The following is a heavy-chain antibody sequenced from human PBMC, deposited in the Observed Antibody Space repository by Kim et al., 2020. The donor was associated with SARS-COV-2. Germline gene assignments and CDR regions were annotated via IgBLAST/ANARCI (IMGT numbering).Heavy chain of an antibody. Sequence: ASVKVSCKASGYTFTGYYMHWVRQAPGQGLEWMGRINPNSGGTNYAQKFQGRVTMTRDTSISTAYMELSRLRSDDTAVYYCASPAGEQTSSSFNYWGQGTLVTVSS. V-gene: IGHV1-2*06. CDR3: ASPAGEQTSSSFNY. J-gene: IGHJ4*02. D-gene: IGHD6-6*01. CDR2: INPNSGGT. CDR1: GYTFTGYY.